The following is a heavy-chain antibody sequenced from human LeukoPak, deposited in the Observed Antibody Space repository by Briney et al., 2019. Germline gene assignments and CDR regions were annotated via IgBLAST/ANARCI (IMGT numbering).Heavy chain of an antibody. CDR3: AREIVGATNNWFDP. V-gene: IGHV3-21*06. Sequence: GGSLRLSCEASGINFISRTMNWVRQAPGKGLEWASSISSAGSYIYYADSVKGRFTTSRDNAKNSLFLRMNSLRAGDTAVYYCAREIVGATNNWFDPWGQGTLVIVSS. J-gene: IGHJ5*02. D-gene: IGHD1-26*01. CDR1: GINFISRT. CDR2: ISSAGSYI.